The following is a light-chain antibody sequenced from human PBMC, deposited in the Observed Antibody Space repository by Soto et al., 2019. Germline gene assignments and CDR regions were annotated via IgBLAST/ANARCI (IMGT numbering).Light chain of an antibody. V-gene: IGLV2-23*01. CDR3: CSYAGSSTPYTV. CDR1: SSDVGSYNL. CDR2: EGS. Sequence: QSVLTQPASVSGSPGQSITISCTGTSSDVGSYNLVSWYQQHPGKAPKLMIYEGSKRPSGVSNRFSGSKSGNTASLTISGLQAEDEADYYCCSYAGSSTPYTVFGTGTQLTVL. J-gene: IGLJ1*01.